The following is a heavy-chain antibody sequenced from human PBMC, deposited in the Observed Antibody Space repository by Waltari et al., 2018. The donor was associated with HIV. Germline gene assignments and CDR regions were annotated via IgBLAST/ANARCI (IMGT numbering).Heavy chain of an antibody. CDR3: ARDSTEDSSGYFDY. V-gene: IGHV3-21*01. Sequence: EVQLVESGGGLVKPGGSLRLSCAASGFTFSSYSMNWVRQAPGKGLEWVSSMSSRSSYIYYADSVKGRFTISRDNAKNSLYLQMNSLRAEDTAVYYCARDSTEDSSGYFDYWGQGTLVTVSS. CDR2: MSSRSSYI. D-gene: IGHD3-22*01. CDR1: GFTFSSYS. J-gene: IGHJ4*02.